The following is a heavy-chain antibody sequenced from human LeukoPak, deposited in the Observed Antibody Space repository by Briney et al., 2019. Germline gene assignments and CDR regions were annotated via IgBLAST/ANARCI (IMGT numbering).Heavy chain of an antibody. Sequence: PGGSLRLSCAASGFTFSSYAMHWVRQAPGKGLEWVAVISYDGSNKYYADSVKGRFTISRDNSKNTLYLQMNSLRAEDTAVYYCAGDLRRGHNWYYYYYMDVWGKGTTVTASS. CDR3: AGDLRRGHNWYYYYYMDV. V-gene: IGHV3-30-3*01. D-gene: IGHD3-10*01. J-gene: IGHJ6*03. CDR2: ISYDGSNK. CDR1: GFTFSSYA.